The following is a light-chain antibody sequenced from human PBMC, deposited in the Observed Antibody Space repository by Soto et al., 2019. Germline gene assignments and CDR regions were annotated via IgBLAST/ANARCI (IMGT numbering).Light chain of an antibody. Sequence: QSVLTQPPSVSAAPGQRVSISCSGNSSNIGDNDVAWFRHPPGTAPELLIYDNTKRPSGIPNRFSGSRSGTSVTLGISGLQTGDEADYYCGTLDSSLSAVVFGGGTKLTVL. J-gene: IGLJ3*02. CDR3: GTLDSSLSAVV. CDR2: DNT. V-gene: IGLV1-51*01. CDR1: SSNIGDND.